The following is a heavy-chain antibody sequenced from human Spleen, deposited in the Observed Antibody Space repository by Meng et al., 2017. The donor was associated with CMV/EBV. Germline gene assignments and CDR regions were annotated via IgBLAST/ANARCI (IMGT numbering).Heavy chain of an antibody. CDR2: ISFDGTKK. Sequence: GESLKISCVASGFIFSNHAMHWVRQAPGKGLEWVAVISFDGTKKYHADSVKGRLIISRDNSRNTLYLQMNSLRAEDTAVYYCARRPGPYSSSWYEGYWFDPWGQGTLVTVSS. CDR3: ARRPGPYSSSWYEGYWFDP. J-gene: IGHJ5*02. CDR1: GFIFSNHA. V-gene: IGHV3-30-3*01. D-gene: IGHD6-13*01.